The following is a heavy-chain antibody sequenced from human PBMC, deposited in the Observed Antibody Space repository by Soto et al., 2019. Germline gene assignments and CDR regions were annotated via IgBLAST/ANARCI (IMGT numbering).Heavy chain of an antibody. V-gene: IGHV3-30-3*01. D-gene: IGHD2-2*03. Sequence: QVQLVESGGGVVQPGRSLRLSCAASGFTFRSYAMHWVRQAPGKGLEWVAVISYDGSNKYYADSVKGRFTISRDNSKNTLYLQMNSLRAEDTAVYYCARDGYCSSTSCYGMDVWGQGTTVTVSS. J-gene: IGHJ6*02. CDR3: ARDGYCSSTSCYGMDV. CDR2: ISYDGSNK. CDR1: GFTFRSYA.